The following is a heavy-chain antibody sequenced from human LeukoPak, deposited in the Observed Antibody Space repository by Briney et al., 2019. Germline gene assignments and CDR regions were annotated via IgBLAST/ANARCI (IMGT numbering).Heavy chain of an antibody. Sequence: SETLSLTCTVSGGSISSYQWSWIRQPPGKGLEWIGNIYDSGSANYNPSLKSRVTISVDTSKNQFSLKLSSVTAADTAVYYCARIPTVTFFDYWGQGTLVTVSS. CDR2: IYDSGSA. V-gene: IGHV4-59*12. D-gene: IGHD4-17*01. CDR1: GGSISSYQ. J-gene: IGHJ4*02. CDR3: ARIPTVTFFDY.